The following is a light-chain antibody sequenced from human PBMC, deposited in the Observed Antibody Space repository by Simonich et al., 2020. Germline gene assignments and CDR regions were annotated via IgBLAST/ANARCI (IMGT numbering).Light chain of an antibody. Sequence: DIVMTQSPDSLAVSLGERATINCKSSQGVLYSSNNKNYLAWYQQKPGKPPKLLIYWASTRESGVPERFSGSGSGTDFTLTISSLQAEDVAVYYCQQYYSTPWTFGQGTKVEIK. CDR3: QQYYSTPWT. CDR1: QGVLYSSNNKNY. J-gene: IGKJ1*01. CDR2: WAS. V-gene: IGKV4-1*01.